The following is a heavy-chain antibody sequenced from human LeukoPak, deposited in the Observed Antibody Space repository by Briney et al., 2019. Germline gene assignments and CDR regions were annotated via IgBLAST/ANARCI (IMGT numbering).Heavy chain of an antibody. V-gene: IGHV3-7*01. J-gene: IGHJ4*02. D-gene: IGHD3-10*01. CDR1: GFTFSSNE. CDR3: AKVAKYYYGSETYYFFEH. CDR2: INQDGTEK. Sequence: PGGSLRLSCEASGFTFSSNEMNWVRQAPGKGLEWVANINQDGTEKYYVDSVKGRFTISRGDAKRSLYLQMNSLRVEDTAVYYCAKVAKYYYGSETYYFFEHWGQGTPVTASS.